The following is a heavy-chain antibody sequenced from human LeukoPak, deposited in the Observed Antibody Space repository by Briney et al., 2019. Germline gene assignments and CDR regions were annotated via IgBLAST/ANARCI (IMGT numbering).Heavy chain of an antibody. Sequence: GGSLRLSCAASGFTFSSYAMHWVRQAPGKGLEWVAVISYDGSNKYYADSVKGRFTISRDNSKNTLYLQMNSLRAEDTAVYYCARDGEYYYGSGSYFDYWGQGTLVTVSS. J-gene: IGHJ4*02. CDR2: ISYDGSNK. V-gene: IGHV3-30-3*01. D-gene: IGHD3-10*01. CDR3: ARDGEYYYGSGSYFDY. CDR1: GFTFSSYA.